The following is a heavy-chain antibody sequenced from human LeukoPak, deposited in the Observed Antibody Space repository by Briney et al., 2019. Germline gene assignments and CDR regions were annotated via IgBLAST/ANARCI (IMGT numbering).Heavy chain of an antibody. CDR2: IYYSGST. Sequence: PSETLSLTCTVSGGSISSYYWSWIRQPPGKGLEWIGYIYYSGSTNYNPSLKSRVTKSVDTSKNQFSLKLSSVTAADTAVYYCARGRRGYSYGYISGPFDYWAREPWSPSPQ. CDR3: ARGRRGYSYGYISGPFDY. V-gene: IGHV4-59*01. J-gene: IGHJ4*02. CDR1: GGSISSYY. D-gene: IGHD5-18*01.